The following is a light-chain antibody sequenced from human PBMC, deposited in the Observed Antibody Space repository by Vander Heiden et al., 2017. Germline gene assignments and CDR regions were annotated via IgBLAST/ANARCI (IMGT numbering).Light chain of an antibody. J-gene: IGKJ3*01. CDR3: QKYNSAPFT. CDR2: AAS. CDR1: QGVSNY. Sequence: DIQMPQSPFSLSASVGDRVTIACRASQGVSNYLAWYKQKPGKVPKLLIYAASTLQSGVPSRFGGRGSGTDFTLTISSLQPEDGATYYCQKYNSAPFTFGPGTKVNIK. V-gene: IGKV1-27*01.